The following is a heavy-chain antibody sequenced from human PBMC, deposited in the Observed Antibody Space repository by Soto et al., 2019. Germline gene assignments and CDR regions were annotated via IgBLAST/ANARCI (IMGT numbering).Heavy chain of an antibody. J-gene: IGHJ4*02. CDR3: ARIRIAAAGWYFDY. CDR2: IFSNDEK. Sequence: QVTLKESGPVLVKPTETLTLTCTVSGFSLSNGRMGVSWIRQPPGKALEWLAHIFSNDEKSYSTSLKSILTISKAASKGQVVLTMINMDPVDTATYYCARIRIAAAGWYFDYWGQGTLVTVSS. CDR1: GFSLSNGRMG. D-gene: IGHD6-13*01. V-gene: IGHV2-26*01.